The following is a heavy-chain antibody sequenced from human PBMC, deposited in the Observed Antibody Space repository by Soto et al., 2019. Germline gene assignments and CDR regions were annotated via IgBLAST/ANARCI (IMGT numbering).Heavy chain of an antibody. CDR3: ARDLWGYCGADCYPLDV. D-gene: IGHD2-21*02. V-gene: IGHV4-59*01. J-gene: IGHJ6*02. CDR2: MYNTGST. CDR1: GGSISSYY. Sequence: SETLSLTCTVFGGSISSYYWSWIRQPPGGGLEWIGYMYNTGSTIYNPSLKSRVTISVDTSKNQFSLKLNSVTAADTAVYYCARDLWGYCGADCYPLDVWGQGTTVTVS.